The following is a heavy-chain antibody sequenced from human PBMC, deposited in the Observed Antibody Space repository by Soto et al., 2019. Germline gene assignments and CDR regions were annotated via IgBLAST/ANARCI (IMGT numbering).Heavy chain of an antibody. CDR3: ARVNGYCIGTNCHGYYGMDV. Sequence: QLQLQESGPGLVKPSATLSLTCTVSGDSVSTNSYSWGWLRQSPGKGLEWIGTIYSSENTYDNPSLLNRVTRSVDTSKNEFSLRLSAVAAVDTAVYYCARVNGYCIGTNCHGYYGMDVWGQGTTVTVSS. D-gene: IGHD2-2*03. CDR2: IYSSENT. CDR1: GDSVSTNSYS. J-gene: IGHJ6*02. V-gene: IGHV4-39*01.